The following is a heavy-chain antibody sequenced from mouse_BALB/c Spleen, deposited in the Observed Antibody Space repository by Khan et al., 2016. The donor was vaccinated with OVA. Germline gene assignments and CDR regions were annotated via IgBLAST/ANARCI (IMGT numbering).Heavy chain of an antibody. D-gene: IGHD2-10*01. CDR3: ARGGASYERNVGGAMDY. Sequence: QIQLVQSGPELKKPGETVRISCKASGYTFTTAGMQWVQKMPGKGLKWIGWINTHSGVPKYAEDFKGRFAFSLETSASTVYLQIPNLKYEDTATKFGARGGASYERNVGGAMDYWGKGTLVTVSP. J-gene: IGHJ4*01. CDR2: INTHSGVP. CDR1: GYTFTTAG. V-gene: IGHV9-4*02.